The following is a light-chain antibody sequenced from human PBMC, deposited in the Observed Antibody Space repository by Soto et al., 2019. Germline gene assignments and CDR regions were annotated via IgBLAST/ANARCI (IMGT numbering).Light chain of an antibody. V-gene: IGKV3-20*01. CDR3: QQYGSSPYT. Sequence: EIVLTQSPGTLSLSPGERATLSCRASQSVSSNYLAWYQQKSGQTPRLLIYRATIRAIGIPDRFSGSRSATDFTLTISGLEPEDFAVYSCQQYGSSPYTFGQETNLQIK. J-gene: IGKJ2*01. CDR2: RAT. CDR1: QSVSSNY.